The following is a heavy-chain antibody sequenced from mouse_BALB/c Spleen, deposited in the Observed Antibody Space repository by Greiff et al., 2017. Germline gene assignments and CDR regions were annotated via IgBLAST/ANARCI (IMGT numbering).Heavy chain of an antibody. V-gene: IGHV5-17*02. Sequence: EVQRVESGGGLVQPGGSRKLSCAASGFTFSSFGMHWVRQAPEKGLEWVAYISSGSSTIYYADTVKGRFTISRDNPKNTLFLQMTSLRSEDTAMYYCARHYGNLFDYWGQGTTLTVSS. CDR1: GFTFSSFG. CDR3: ARHYGNLFDY. J-gene: IGHJ2*01. CDR2: ISSGSSTI. D-gene: IGHD2-1*01.